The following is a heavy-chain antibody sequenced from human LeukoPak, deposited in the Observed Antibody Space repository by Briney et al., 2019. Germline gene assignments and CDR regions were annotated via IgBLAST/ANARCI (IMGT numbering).Heavy chain of an antibody. CDR3: ASRGGYYFDY. CDR2: IYYSGST. V-gene: IGHV4-30-4*07. J-gene: IGHJ4*02. D-gene: IGHD2-15*01. CDR1: GGSISSGGYS. Sequence: SETLSLTCAVSGGSISSGGYSWSWIRQPPGKGLEWIGYIYYSGSTYYNPSLKSRVTISVDTSKNQFSLKLSSVTAADTAAYYCASRGGYYFDYWGQGTLVTVSS.